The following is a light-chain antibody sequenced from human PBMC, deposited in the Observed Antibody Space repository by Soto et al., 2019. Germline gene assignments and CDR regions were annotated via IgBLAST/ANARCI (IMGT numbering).Light chain of an antibody. CDR3: HQDYTLPLT. CDR1: QSISNTY. V-gene: IGKV3D-7*01. J-gene: IGKJ4*01. CDR2: GAS. Sequence: EIVMTQSPATLSLSTGERVTLSCRASQSISNTYLSWYQQKPGQAPRLLIYGASTRATGVPARFSGSGSGTDFTLTISGLQPEDFAVYYCHQDYTLPLTFGGGTKVDIK.